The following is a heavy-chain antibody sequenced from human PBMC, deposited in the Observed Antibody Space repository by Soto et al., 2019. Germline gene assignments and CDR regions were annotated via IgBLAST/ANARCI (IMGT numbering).Heavy chain of an antibody. D-gene: IGHD3-22*01. CDR2: ISGSGGST. CDR1: GFTFSSYA. Sequence: EVQLLESGGGLVQPGGSLRLSCAASGFTFSSYAMSWVRQAPGEALERISAISGSGGSTYYADSVKGRFTISRDNSNNTLYRPMNSLRAEDTAVYYCAKGGWGYYPFGYWGQGTLVIVCS. CDR3: AKGGWGYYPFGY. J-gene: IGHJ4*02. V-gene: IGHV3-23*01.